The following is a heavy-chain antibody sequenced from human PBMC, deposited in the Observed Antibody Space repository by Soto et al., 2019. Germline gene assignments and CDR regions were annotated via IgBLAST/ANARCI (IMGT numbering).Heavy chain of an antibody. D-gene: IGHD3-10*01. V-gene: IGHV3-23*01. CDR1: GFTFSSYA. Sequence: GGSLRLSCAASGFTFSSYAMSWVRQAPGKGLEWVSAISGSGGSTYYADSVKGRFTISRDNSKNTLYLQMNSLRAEDTAVYYCATPDPNYYGSGSLNYFDYWGQGTLVTVSS. J-gene: IGHJ4*02. CDR3: ATPDPNYYGSGSLNYFDY. CDR2: ISGSGGST.